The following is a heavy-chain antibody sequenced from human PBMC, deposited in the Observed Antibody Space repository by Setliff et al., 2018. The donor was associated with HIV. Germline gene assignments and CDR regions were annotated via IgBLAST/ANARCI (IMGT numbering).Heavy chain of an antibody. CDR3: ARETSNRYDFWSGYYYYYYYMDV. CDR2: IYYSGST. J-gene: IGHJ6*03. D-gene: IGHD3-3*01. Sequence: PSETLSLTCTVSGGSISSGGYYWSWIRQHPGKGLEWIGYIYYSGSTYYNPSLKSRVTIPVDTSKNQFSLKLSSVTAADTAVYYCARETSNRYDFWSGYYYYYYYMDVWGKGTTVTVSS. V-gene: IGHV4-31*03. CDR1: GGSISSGGYY.